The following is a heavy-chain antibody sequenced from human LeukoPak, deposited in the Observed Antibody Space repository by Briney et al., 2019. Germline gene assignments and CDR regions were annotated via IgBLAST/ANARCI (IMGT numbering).Heavy chain of an antibody. V-gene: IGHV3-23*01. J-gene: IGHJ4*02. Sequence: GGSLRLSCAASGFTFSSYAMSWVRQAPGKGLEWVSGISGSGGSTYYADSVKGRFTISRDNSKNTLYLQMSSLRAGDTAVYYCAKCSGGTCYSSLDYWGQGTLVAVSS. CDR2: ISGSGGST. D-gene: IGHD2-15*01. CDR1: GFTFSSYA. CDR3: AKCSGGTCYSSLDY.